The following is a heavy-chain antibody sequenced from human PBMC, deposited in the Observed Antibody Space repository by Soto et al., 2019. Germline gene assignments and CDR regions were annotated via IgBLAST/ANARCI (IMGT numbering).Heavy chain of an antibody. V-gene: IGHV1-8*01. CDR3: ARMGTFGSLNWFDP. CDR1: GYSFTNND. Sequence: ASVKVSCKASGYSFTNNDVSWVRQATGQGLEWMGWMNPGSGDTGYAQKFQGRVTMTRDISIATAYMELSSLRSDDTAIYYCARMGTFGSLNWFDPWGQGTLVTVSS. J-gene: IGHJ5*02. CDR2: MNPGSGDT. D-gene: IGHD3-16*01.